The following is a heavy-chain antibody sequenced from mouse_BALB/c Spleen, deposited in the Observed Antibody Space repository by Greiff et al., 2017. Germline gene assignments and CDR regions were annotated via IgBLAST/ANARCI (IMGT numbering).Heavy chain of an antibody. J-gene: IGHJ4*01. CDR3: ARLMGLGYYYAMDD. Sequence: QVQLQQSGPELVKPGASVKMSCKASGYTFTSYYIHWVKQRPGQGLEWIGWIYPGDGSTKYNEKFKGKTTLTADKSSSTAYMLLSSLTSEDSAIYFCARLMGLGYYYAMDDWGQGTSVTVSS. CDR1: GYTFTSYY. D-gene: IGHD2-3*01. V-gene: IGHV1S56*01. CDR2: IYPGDGST.